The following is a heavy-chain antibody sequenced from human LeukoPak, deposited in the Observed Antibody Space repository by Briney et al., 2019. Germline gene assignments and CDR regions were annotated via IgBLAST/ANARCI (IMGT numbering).Heavy chain of an antibody. V-gene: IGHV3-21*01. J-gene: IGHJ4*02. D-gene: IGHD3-22*01. CDR2: ISSSSTYI. CDR1: GFTLSGYS. CDR3: SPRGINYYDSGGYTY. Sequence: GGSLRLSCAASGFTLSGYSMNWVRQAPGKGLEWVSSISSSSTYIYYADSVKGRFTISRDNAKNSLYLQMNSLRAEDTAVYYCSPRGINYYDSGGYTYWGQGTLVTVSS.